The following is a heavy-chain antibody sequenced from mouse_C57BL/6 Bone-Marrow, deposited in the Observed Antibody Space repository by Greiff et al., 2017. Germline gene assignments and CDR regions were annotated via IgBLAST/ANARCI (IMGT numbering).Heavy chain of an antibody. J-gene: IGHJ2*01. Sequence: QVQLQQPGAELVMPGASVKLSCKASGYTFTSYWMHWVKQRPGQGLEWSGEIDPSDSYTTYNQKFKGKSTLTVDKSSSTAYMQLSSLTSEDSAVYYCARRRFCFRTLDYWGQGTTLTVSS. V-gene: IGHV1-69*01. CDR1: GYTFTSYW. CDR2: IDPSDSYT. CDR3: ARRRFCFRTLDY.